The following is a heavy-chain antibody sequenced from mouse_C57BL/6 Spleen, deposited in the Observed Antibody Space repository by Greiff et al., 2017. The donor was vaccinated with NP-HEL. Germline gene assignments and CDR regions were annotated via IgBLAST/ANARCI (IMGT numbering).Heavy chain of an antibody. J-gene: IGHJ2*01. CDR1: GYAFTNYL. D-gene: IGHD1-1*02. V-gene: IGHV1-54*01. CDR3: AREGWDY. CDR2: LNPGSGGT. Sequence: QVQLQQSGAELVRPGTSVKVSCKASGYAFTNYLIEWVKQRPGQGLEWIGVLNPGSGGTNYNEKFKGKATLTADKSSSTAYMQLSSLTSADSAVYFCAREGWDYWGQGTTLTVSS.